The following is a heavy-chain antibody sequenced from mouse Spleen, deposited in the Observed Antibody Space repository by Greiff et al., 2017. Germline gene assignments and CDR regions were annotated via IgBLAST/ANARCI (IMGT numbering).Heavy chain of an antibody. J-gene: IGHJ1*03. D-gene: IGHD1-1*01. CDR2: IDPETGGT. CDR1: GYTFTDYE. Sequence: VQLQQSGAELVRPGASVTLSCTASGYTFTDYEMHWVKQTPVHGLEWIGAIDPETGGTAYNQKFKGKAILTADKSSSTAYMELRSLTSEDSAVYYCTRSDYGSSLSYWYFDVWGTGTTVTVSS. V-gene: IGHV1-15*01. CDR3: TRSDYGSSLSYWYFDV.